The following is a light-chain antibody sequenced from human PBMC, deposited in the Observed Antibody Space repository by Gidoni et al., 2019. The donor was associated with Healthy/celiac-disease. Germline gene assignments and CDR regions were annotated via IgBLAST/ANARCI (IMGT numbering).Light chain of an antibody. Sequence: QSGRTQPASVSGSTGQSITISCTGTSSDVGSYDLVSWYQQHPGKAPKLMIYEGTQRPSGVSNRFSGSKSGNTASLTISGLQTEDEADYYCCSYAGSTTNWVFGGGTQLTVL. V-gene: IGLV2-23*01. J-gene: IGLJ3*02. CDR3: CSYAGSTTNWV. CDR1: SSDVGSYDL. CDR2: EGT.